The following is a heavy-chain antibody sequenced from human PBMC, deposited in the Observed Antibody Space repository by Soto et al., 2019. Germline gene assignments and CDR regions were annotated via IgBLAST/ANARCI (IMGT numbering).Heavy chain of an antibody. V-gene: IGHV3-33*01. J-gene: IGHJ5*02. CDR1: GFTFSSYG. Sequence: QVQLVESGGGVVQPGRSLRLSCAASGFTFSSYGMHWVRQAPGKGLEWVAVIWYDGSNKYYADSVKGRFTISRDNSKNTLYLQMNSLRAEDTAVYYCARDHSTIFGVPPTNWFDPWGQGTLVTVSS. CDR2: IWYDGSNK. D-gene: IGHD3-3*01. CDR3: ARDHSTIFGVPPTNWFDP.